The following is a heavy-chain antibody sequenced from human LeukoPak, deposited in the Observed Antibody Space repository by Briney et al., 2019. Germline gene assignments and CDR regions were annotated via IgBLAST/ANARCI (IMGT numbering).Heavy chain of an antibody. Sequence: ASVKVSCKASGYTFTGYYMHWVRQAPGRGLEWMGWINPNSGGTNYAQKFQGRATMTRDTSISTAYMELSRLRSDDTAVYYCARDLGPIAVAGISYYYYGMDVWGQGTTVTVSS. V-gene: IGHV1-2*02. CDR1: GYTFTGYY. J-gene: IGHJ6*02. CDR3: ARDLGPIAVAGISYYYYGMDV. D-gene: IGHD6-19*01. CDR2: INPNSGGT.